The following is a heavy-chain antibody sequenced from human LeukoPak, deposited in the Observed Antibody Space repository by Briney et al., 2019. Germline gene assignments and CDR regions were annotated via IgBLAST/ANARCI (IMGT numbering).Heavy chain of an antibody. J-gene: IGHJ4*02. D-gene: IGHD6-19*01. CDR1: GFTFSSYW. Sequence: GGSLRLSCAASGFTFSSYWMSWVRQAPGKGLEWVANIKKDGSEKYYVDSVKGRFTISRDNAKSSLYLQMNSLRAEDTAVYYCARAGDSGWYQRDFDYWGQGTLVTVSS. CDR3: ARAGDSGWYQRDFDY. V-gene: IGHV3-7*01. CDR2: IKKDGSEK.